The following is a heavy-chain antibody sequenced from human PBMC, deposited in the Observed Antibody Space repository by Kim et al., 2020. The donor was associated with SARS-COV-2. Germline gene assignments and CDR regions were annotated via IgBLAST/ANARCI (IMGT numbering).Heavy chain of an antibody. CDR2: IKQDGSEK. CDR3: ARGDSSSWPPYYFDY. Sequence: GGSLRLSCAASGFTFSRYWMSWVRQAPGKGLEWVANIKQDGSEKYYVDSVKGRFTISRDNAKNSLYLQMNSLRAEDTAVYYCARGDSSSWPPYYFDYCG. J-gene: IGHJ4*01. D-gene: IGHD6-13*01. V-gene: IGHV3-7*01. CDR1: GFTFSRYW.